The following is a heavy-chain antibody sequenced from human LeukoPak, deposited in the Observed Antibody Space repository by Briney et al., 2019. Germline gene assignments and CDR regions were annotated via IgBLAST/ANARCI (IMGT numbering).Heavy chain of an antibody. CDR1: GDSVSRNNTT. Sequence: SQTLSLTCAISGDSVSRNNTTWNWITQSPSRGLEWLGRTFYRSKVYNDYEGSVKSRITTNPDTSKNQASLQLNSVPPEDTAVYYCARQNTDITTLDVWGQGTTVTVSS. V-gene: IGHV6-1*01. J-gene: IGHJ6*02. CDR2: TFYRSKVYN. CDR3: ARQNTDITTLDV. D-gene: IGHD1-1*01.